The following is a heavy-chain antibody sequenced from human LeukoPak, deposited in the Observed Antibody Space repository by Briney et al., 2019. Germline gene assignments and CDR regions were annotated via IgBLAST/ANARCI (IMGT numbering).Heavy chain of an antibody. CDR2: IYENGGTT. CDR3: AKDFRIGYSAHFDY. V-gene: IGHV3-23*01. J-gene: IGHJ4*02. D-gene: IGHD2-21*01. Sequence: GGSLRLSCVGSGFTFRSHAMRWVRQAPEKGLEFVSGIYENGGTTYYADSVKGRFSISRDNSKNTLYLQMDSLRGEDTAVYYCAKDFRIGYSAHFDYWGQGALVTVSS. CDR1: GFTFRSHA.